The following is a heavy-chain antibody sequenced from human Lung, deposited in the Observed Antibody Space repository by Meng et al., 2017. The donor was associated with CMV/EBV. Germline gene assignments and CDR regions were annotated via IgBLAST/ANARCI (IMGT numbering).Heavy chain of an antibody. CDR3: TTDLVDTPMVTYDY. Sequence: GIRERNAWMGGDGQPPGKGLEWVGQSKSTNDGGKTDYAAPVQGRFAISRDDSSNTLYLQMNSLKSEDTAFYYCTTDLVDTPMVTYDYWGQGTLVTVSS. CDR2: SKSTNDGGKT. V-gene: IGHV3-15*01. CDR1: GIRERNAW. D-gene: IGHD5-18*01. J-gene: IGHJ4*02.